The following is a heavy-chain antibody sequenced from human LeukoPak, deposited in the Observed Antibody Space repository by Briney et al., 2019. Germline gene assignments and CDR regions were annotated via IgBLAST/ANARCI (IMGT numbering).Heavy chain of an antibody. V-gene: IGHV3-30*09. Sequence: PGGSLRLSCAASGFTLNSSAMYWVRQAPGGGLQWVTLISYDGSTIHYADSVKGRFAVSRDIAANTVSLQMNSLRAEDTAVYYCVRDDDRPDNGLDYWGQGTLVTVSS. J-gene: IGHJ4*02. CDR2: ISYDGSTI. CDR1: GFTLNSSA. D-gene: IGHD3-22*01. CDR3: VRDDDRPDNGLDY.